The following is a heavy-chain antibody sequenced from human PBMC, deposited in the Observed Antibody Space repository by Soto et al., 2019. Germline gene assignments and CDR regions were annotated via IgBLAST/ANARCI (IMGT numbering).Heavy chain of an antibody. J-gene: IGHJ4*02. V-gene: IGHV4-39*01. Sequence: QLQLQESGPGLVKPSETLSLTCTVSGGSISSSSYYWGWIRQPPGKGLEWIGSIYYSGSTYYNPSLNSRVTISVDTSKHQFSLKLSSVTAADTAVYYCARRATVIVVVPAAMDFDYWGQGTLVTVSS. CDR2: IYYSGST. CDR3: ARRATVIVVVPAAMDFDY. CDR1: GGSISSSSYY. D-gene: IGHD2-2*01.